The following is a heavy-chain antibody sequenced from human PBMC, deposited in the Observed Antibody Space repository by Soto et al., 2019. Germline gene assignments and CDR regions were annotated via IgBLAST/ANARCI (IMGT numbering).Heavy chain of an antibody. CDR3: ARLIVVVPAAPSYYYYYYGMDV. Sequence: GESLKISCKASGYSFTSYWISWVRQMPGKGLEWMGRIDPSDSYTNYSPSFQGHVTISADKSISTAYLQWSSLKPSDTPMYYCARLIVVVPAAPSYYYYYYGMDVWGQGTTGTVCS. V-gene: IGHV5-10-1*01. CDR2: IDPSDSYT. CDR1: GYSFTSYW. D-gene: IGHD2-2*01. J-gene: IGHJ6*02.